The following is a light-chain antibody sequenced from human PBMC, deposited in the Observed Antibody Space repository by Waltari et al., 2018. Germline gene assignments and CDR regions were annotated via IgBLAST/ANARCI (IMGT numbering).Light chain of an antibody. Sequence: DIQIPQSPSSLSASVGARGTITCRASQSISRYVNWYQQKPRKAPKFLINAETSFQSGVLSRFSVSGSGTDFTLTIYDLQPEDFATYYCQQTYSNPLTFGGGTKVEIK. V-gene: IGKV1-39*01. CDR3: QQTYSNPLT. CDR1: QSISRY. J-gene: IGKJ4*01. CDR2: AET.